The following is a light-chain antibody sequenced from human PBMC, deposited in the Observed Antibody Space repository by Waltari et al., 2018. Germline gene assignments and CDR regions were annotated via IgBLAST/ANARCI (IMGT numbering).Light chain of an antibody. CDR2: DVS. J-gene: IGLJ3*02. CDR3: SSYSDSSTLVV. V-gene: IGLV2-14*03. CDR1: SSDIGTYNN. Sequence: QSALTQPASVSGSPGQSITMSCTGTSSDIGTYNNVTWYQQHPGKAPKLMIYDVSNRPSGVLMRFSGSKSGITASLTISGLRAEDEADYYCSSYSDSSTLVVFGGGTKLTVL.